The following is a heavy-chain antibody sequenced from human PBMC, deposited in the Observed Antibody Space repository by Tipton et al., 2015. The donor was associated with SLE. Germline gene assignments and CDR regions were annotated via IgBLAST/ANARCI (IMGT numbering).Heavy chain of an antibody. V-gene: IGHV3-21*03. J-gene: IGHJ2*01. CDR1: GFTFSSYA. D-gene: IGHD3-10*01. Sequence: SLRLSCVVSGFTFSSYAMNWVRQAPGKGLEWVFSISLSSSYIYYADSVKGRFTISRDNAKNSLYLQMSSLRPEDTAIYYCAREPTRGWYFDLWGRGTLVTVSS. CDR3: AREPTRGWYFDL. CDR2: ISLSSSYI.